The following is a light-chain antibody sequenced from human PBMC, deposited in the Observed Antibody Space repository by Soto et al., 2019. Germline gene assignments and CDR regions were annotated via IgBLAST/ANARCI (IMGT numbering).Light chain of an antibody. CDR2: EGG. Sequence: QSVLAQPASVSGSPGQSIALSCTGTSSDVGTYNLVSWYQQHPGKAPKLLISEGGKRPSGVSDRFSGSKSGNTASLTISGLQAEDEADYYCCSFAAGNTYVFGTGTKVHRP. CDR3: CSFAAGNTYV. V-gene: IGLV2-23*01. CDR1: SSDVGTYNL. J-gene: IGLJ1*01.